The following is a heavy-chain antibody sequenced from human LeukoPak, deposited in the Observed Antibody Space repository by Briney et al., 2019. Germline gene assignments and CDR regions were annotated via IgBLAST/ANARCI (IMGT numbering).Heavy chain of an antibody. Sequence: SETLSLTCTVSGGSTSSYYWSWIRQPPGKGLERIGYIYYSGSTNYNPSLKSRVTISVDTSKNQFSLKLSSVTAADTAVYYCAQGSSGWYYFDYWGQGTLVTVSS. J-gene: IGHJ4*02. V-gene: IGHV4-59*01. CDR3: AQGSSGWYYFDY. CDR2: IYYSGST. CDR1: GGSTSSYY. D-gene: IGHD6-19*01.